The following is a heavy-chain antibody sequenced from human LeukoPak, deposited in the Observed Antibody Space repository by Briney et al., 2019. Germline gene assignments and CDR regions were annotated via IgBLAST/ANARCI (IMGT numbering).Heavy chain of an antibody. Sequence: GGSLRLSCAASGFTFSSYWMSWVRQAPGKGLGWVANIKQDGSEKYYVDSVKGRFTISRDNAKNSLYLQMNSLRAEDTAVYYCARDYDFWSGYGMDVWGQGTTVTVSS. J-gene: IGHJ6*02. CDR2: IKQDGSEK. CDR3: ARDYDFWSGYGMDV. D-gene: IGHD3-3*01. V-gene: IGHV3-7*01. CDR1: GFTFSSYW.